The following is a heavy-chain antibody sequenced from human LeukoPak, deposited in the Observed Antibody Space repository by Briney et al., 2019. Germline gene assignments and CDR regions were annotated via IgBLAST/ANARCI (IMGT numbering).Heavy chain of an antibody. J-gene: IGHJ3*02. V-gene: IGHV4-34*01. CDR3: ARSGSGDFGVVIHWGYAFDI. CDR1: GGSFSGYY. CDR2: INHSGST. D-gene: IGHD3-3*01. Sequence: PSETLSLTCAVYGGSFSGYYWSWIRQPPGKGLEWIGEINHSGSTNYNPSLKSRVTISVDTSKNQFSLKLSSVTAADTAVYYCARSGSGDFGVVIHWGYAFDIWGQGTMVTVSS.